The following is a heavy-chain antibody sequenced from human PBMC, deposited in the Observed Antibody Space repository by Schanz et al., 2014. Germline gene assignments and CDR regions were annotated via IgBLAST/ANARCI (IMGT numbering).Heavy chain of an antibody. CDR2: ISDSGDTA. Sequence: EMQLLESGGGLIQPGGSLRLSCAASGFTFTNYAMSWVRQAPGKGLEWVSLISDSGDTAYYADSVKGRFTISRDNSKNTLYLQMNSLRAEDTAVYYCAKGRFGELSAFDIWGQGTMVTVSS. CDR1: GFTFTNYA. CDR3: AKGRFGELSAFDI. D-gene: IGHD3-10*01. J-gene: IGHJ3*02. V-gene: IGHV3-23*01.